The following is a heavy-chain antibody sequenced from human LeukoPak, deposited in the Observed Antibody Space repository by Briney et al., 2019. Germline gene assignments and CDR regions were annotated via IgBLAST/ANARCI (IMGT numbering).Heavy chain of an antibody. CDR3: ARRYGGYSNFDY. CDR1: GGFFSSFY. CDR2: AYYSGST. D-gene: IGHD5-12*01. Sequence: PSETLSLTCTVSGGFFSSFYWSWIRQPPGKGLEWIGYAYYSGSTNYNPSLKSRVTISVDTSKNQFSLELSSVTAADTAVYYCARRYGGYSNFDYWGQGTLVIVSS. J-gene: IGHJ4*02. V-gene: IGHV4-59*08.